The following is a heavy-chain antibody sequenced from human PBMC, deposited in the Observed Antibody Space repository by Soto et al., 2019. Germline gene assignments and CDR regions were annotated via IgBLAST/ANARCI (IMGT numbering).Heavy chain of an antibody. Sequence: SETLSLTCAVYGGSFSGYYWSWIRQPPGKGLEWIGEINHSGSTNYNPSLKSRVTISVDTSKNQFSLKLSSVTAADTAVYYCARPFYDFWSGSLYNWFDPWGQGTLVTVSS. CDR3: ARPFYDFWSGSLYNWFDP. V-gene: IGHV4-34*01. D-gene: IGHD3-3*01. CDR1: GGSFSGYY. J-gene: IGHJ5*02. CDR2: INHSGST.